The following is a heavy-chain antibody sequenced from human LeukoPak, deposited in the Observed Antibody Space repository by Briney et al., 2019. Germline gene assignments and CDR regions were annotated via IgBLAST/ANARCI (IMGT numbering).Heavy chain of an antibody. CDR3: AKDGTRSWFGEAT. V-gene: IGHV3-30*18. Sequence: PGGSLRLSCAASGFTFSDYGMQWVRQAPGKGLEWVALISTDGSDKDYADSVKGRFTLSRDNSKNTLYLQMNSLRVEDTAVYYCAKDGTRSWFGEATWGQGILVTVSS. CDR1: GFTFSDYG. J-gene: IGHJ5*02. CDR2: ISTDGSDK. D-gene: IGHD3-10*01.